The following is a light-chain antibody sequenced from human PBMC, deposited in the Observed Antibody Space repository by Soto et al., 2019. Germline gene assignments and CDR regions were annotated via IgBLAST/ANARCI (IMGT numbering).Light chain of an antibody. V-gene: IGKV3-20*01. CDR2: GAS. J-gene: IGKJ2*01. CDR3: QHYGSLPDT. Sequence: EIVLTQSPGTLSLSPGERATLSCRASQSVSSSYLAWYQQKPGQAPRLLIYGASSRATGIPERFSGSGSGTDFTLSSSRLEPEDFAVYYWQHYGSLPDTFGQGTQLEIK. CDR1: QSVSSSY.